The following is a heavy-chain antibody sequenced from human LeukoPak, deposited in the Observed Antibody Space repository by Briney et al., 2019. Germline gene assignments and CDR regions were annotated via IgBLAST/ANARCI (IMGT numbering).Heavy chain of an antibody. J-gene: IGHJ6*02. CDR1: GFTFSSYW. Sequence: GGSLRLSCAASGFTFSSYWMHWVRQAPGKGLVWASRINSDGSTTTYADSVKGRFTISRDNAKNTVYLQMNSLRAEDTAVYYCAINVVVPYGMDVWGQGTTVTVSS. CDR2: INSDGSTT. CDR3: AINVVVPYGMDV. D-gene: IGHD2-2*01. V-gene: IGHV3-74*01.